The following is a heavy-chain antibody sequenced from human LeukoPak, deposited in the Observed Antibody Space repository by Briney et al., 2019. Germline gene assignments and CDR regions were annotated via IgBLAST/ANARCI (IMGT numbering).Heavy chain of an antibody. J-gene: IGHJ4*02. D-gene: IGHD1-26*01. V-gene: IGHV4-30-4*08. CDR2: IYYSGST. CDR1: GYSISSADYY. Sequence: SETLSLTCTVPGYSISSADYYWSWIRQPPGKGLEWIGYIYYSGSTYYNPSLKSRVIISADTSKNQFSLKLSSVTAADTAVYYCARVKYSGSYYGVDYWGQGTLVTVSS. CDR3: ARVKYSGSYYGVDY.